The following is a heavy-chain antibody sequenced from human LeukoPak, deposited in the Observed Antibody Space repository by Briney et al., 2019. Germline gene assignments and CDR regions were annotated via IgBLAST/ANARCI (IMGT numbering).Heavy chain of an antibody. D-gene: IGHD6-6*01. CDR3: ARRTDSGSWYFDL. J-gene: IGHJ2*01. CDR2: IYYSGST. V-gene: IGHV4-59*01. CDR1: CGSIRNYY. Sequence: SETLSLTCTVYCGSIRNYYWSWIRQPPGMGLEWIGNIYYSGSTNYNPSLKSRVTISVETSKNQFPLNLSPVTAADTAVYYCARRTDSGSWYFDLWGRGTLVTVSS.